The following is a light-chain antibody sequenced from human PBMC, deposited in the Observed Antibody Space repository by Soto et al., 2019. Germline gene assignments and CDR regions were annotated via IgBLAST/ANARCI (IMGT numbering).Light chain of an antibody. CDR1: TGAVTSGHY. J-gene: IGLJ7*01. CDR3: LLSYSDARPGV. V-gene: IGLV7-46*01. CDR2: DAV. Sequence: QTVVTQEPSLTVSPGGTVTLTCGSSTGAVTSGHYPYWFQQKPGQAPTTLIYDAVYRHSWTPARFSGSLLGGKAALTLSGAQPEDEADYYCLLSYSDARPGVFGGGTQLTVL.